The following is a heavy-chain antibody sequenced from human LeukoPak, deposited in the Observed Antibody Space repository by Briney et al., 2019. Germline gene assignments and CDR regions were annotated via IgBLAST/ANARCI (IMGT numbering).Heavy chain of an antibody. D-gene: IGHD4-17*01. J-gene: IGHJ4*02. Sequence: GGSLRLSCEASGFTFTTYSMTWVRQAPGKGLEWVSIISSGSSAIFSADALKGRFTISRDDAKNLLYLDMNSLRAEDTAVYYCARDPETVTTYYFDYWGQGTLVTVSS. CDR1: GFTFTTYS. V-gene: IGHV3-21*01. CDR3: ARDPETVTTYYFDY. CDR2: ISSGSSAI.